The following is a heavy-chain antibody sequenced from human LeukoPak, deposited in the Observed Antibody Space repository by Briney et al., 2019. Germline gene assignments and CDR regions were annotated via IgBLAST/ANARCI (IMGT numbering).Heavy chain of an antibody. J-gene: IGHJ3*01. D-gene: IGHD3-22*01. CDR3: AKDVPTDYYDSSGSLGAFDV. CDR1: GFTFSSYA. Sequence: GASLRLSCAASGFTFSSYAMSWVRQAPGKGLEWVSAISGSGGSTYYADSVKGRFTISRDNSKNTLYLQMNSLRAEDTAVYYCAKDVPTDYYDSSGSLGAFDVWGQGTMVTVSS. CDR2: ISGSGGST. V-gene: IGHV3-23*01.